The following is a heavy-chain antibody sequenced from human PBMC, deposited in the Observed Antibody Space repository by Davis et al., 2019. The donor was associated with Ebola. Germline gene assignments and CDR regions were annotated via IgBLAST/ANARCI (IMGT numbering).Heavy chain of an antibody. CDR1: GFTFSSYA. J-gene: IGHJ6*02. CDR3: AKSAIYYYGMDV. V-gene: IGHV3-23*01. CDR2: ISGSGGST. Sequence: GESLKISCSASGFTFSSYAMHWVRQAPGKGLEWVSAISGSGGSTYYADSVKGRFTISRDNSKNTLYLQMNSLRAEDTAVYYCAKSAIYYYGMDVWGQGTTVTVSS.